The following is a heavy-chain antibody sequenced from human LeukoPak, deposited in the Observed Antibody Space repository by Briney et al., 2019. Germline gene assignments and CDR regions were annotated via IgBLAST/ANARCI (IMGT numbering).Heavy chain of an antibody. J-gene: IGHJ4*02. CDR3: ARVGPDHYDYVWGSYRSYYFDY. CDR2: ISAYNGNT. D-gene: IGHD3-16*02. V-gene: IGHV1-18*01. CDR1: GYTFTSYG. Sequence: GASVKVSCKASGYTFTSYGISWVRQAPGQGLEWMGWISAYNGNTNYGQKLQGRVTMTTDTSTSTAYMELRSLRSDDTAVYYCARVGPDHYDYVWGSYRSYYFDYWGQGTLVTVSS.